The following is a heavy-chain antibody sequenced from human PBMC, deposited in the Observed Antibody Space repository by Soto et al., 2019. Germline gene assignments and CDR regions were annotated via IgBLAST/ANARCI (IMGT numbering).Heavy chain of an antibody. D-gene: IGHD2-21*02. CDR1: GDSVSSSSHY. CDR2: IYYSGST. V-gene: IGHV4-61*01. Sequence: SETLSLTWTVSGDSVSSSSHYWSWIRQPPGKGLEWIGHIYYSGSTNYNPSLKSRVTISVDTSKNQFSLKLSSVTAADTAVYYCALTVESGADCSYDYPGPGTLVTLSS. CDR3: ALTVESGADCSYDY. J-gene: IGHJ4*02.